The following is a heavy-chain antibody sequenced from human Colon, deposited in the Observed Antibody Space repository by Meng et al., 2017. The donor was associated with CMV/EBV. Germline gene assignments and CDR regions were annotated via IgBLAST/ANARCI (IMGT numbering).Heavy chain of an antibody. J-gene: IGHJ4*02. CDR2: ISSSSTI. CDR1: GFTFSDYY. D-gene: IGHD3-3*01. V-gene: IGHV3-69-1*02. Sequence: GESLKISCAASGFTFSDYYMNWVRQAPGKGLEWVSSISSSSTIYYADSVKGRFTISRDNAKNSLYLQMNSLRAEDTAVYYCARSDYDFWSGYLGYFDYWGQGTLVTVSS. CDR3: ARSDYDFWSGYLGYFDY.